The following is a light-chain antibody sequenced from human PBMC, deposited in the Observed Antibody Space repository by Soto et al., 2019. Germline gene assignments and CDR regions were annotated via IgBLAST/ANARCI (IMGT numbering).Light chain of an antibody. CDR2: DAS. V-gene: IGKV3-11*01. CDR3: QQRSNWPPYT. CDR1: QSVGSY. J-gene: IGKJ2*01. Sequence: EIVLTQSPATLSLSPGERATLSCRASQSVGSYLAWYQQKPGQAPRLLIYDASNRATGIPARFSGSGSGTDFTLTISSLKPEDFAVYSCQQRSNWPPYTFGQGTKLEIK.